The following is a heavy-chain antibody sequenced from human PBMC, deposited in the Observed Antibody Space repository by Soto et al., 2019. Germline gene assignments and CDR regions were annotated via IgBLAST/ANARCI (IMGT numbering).Heavy chain of an antibody. CDR1: GGTFSSYT. CDR2: IIPILGIA. V-gene: IGHV1-69*02. J-gene: IGHJ6*03. CDR3: ARSNPKDSGYYYYMDV. Sequence: SVKVSCKASGGTFSSYTISWVRQAPGQGLEWMGRIIPILGIANYAQKFQGRVTITADKSTSTAYMELSSLRSEDTAVYYCARSNPKDSGYYYYMDVWGKGTTVTVSS. D-gene: IGHD1-26*01.